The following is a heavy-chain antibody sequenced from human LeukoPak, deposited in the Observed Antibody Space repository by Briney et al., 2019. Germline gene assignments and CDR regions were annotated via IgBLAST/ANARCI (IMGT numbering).Heavy chain of an antibody. Sequence: PSQTVPLTCTVSGGSISSGGYYWRWIRQPPGKGLEWIGYIYHSGSTYYNPSLKSRVTISVDRSKNQFSLKLSSVTAADTAVYYCARDGLTGYCSSTSCYFDYWGQGTLVTVSS. CDR3: ARDGLTGYCSSTSCYFDY. V-gene: IGHV4-30-2*01. CDR1: GGSISSGGYY. J-gene: IGHJ4*02. D-gene: IGHD2-2*01. CDR2: IYHSGST.